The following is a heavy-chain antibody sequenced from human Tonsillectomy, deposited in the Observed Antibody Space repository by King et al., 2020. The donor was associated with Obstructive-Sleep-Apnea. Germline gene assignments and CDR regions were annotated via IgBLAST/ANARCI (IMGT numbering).Heavy chain of an antibody. CDR3: ARDVYRDYYGSGSPLGAFDL. D-gene: IGHD3-10*01. J-gene: IGHJ3*01. Sequence: VQLVESGGGVVQPGRSLRLSCEASGFTFNVYPMTWVRQAPGKGLEWVAFMSYDGSKKFYRDSVKGRFTISRDNSKNTLSLQMNNLRPEDTALYYCARDVYRDYYGSGSPLGAFDLWGQGTMVTVSS. V-gene: IGHV3-30*04. CDR2: MSYDGSKK. CDR1: GFTFNVYP.